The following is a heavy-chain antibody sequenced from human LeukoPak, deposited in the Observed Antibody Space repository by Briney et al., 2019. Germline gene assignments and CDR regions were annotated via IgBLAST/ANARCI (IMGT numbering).Heavy chain of an antibody. CDR3: ARVDCSSTSCDLYGMDV. V-gene: IGHV1-69*13. CDR2: IIPIFGTA. CDR1: GGTFSSYA. J-gene: IGHJ6*02. D-gene: IGHD2-2*01. Sequence: SVTVSCTASGGTFSSYAISWVRQAPGQGLEWMGGIIPIFGTANYAQKFQGRVTITADESTSTAYMELSSLRSEDTAVYYCARVDCSSTSCDLYGMDVWGQGTTVTVSS.